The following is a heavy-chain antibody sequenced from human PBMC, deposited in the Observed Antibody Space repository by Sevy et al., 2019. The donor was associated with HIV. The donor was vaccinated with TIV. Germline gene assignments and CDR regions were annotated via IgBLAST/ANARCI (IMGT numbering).Heavy chain of an antibody. D-gene: IGHD3-3*01. Sequence: GGSLRLSCAASGFTFSSYGMHWVRQAPGKGLEWVAVIWYDGSNKYYADSVKGRFTISRDNSKNTLYLQMNSLRAEDTAVYYCARESEIPISAVPHNWFVPWGQGTLVTASS. V-gene: IGHV3-33*01. J-gene: IGHJ5*02. CDR2: IWYDGSNK. CDR3: ARESEIPISAVPHNWFVP. CDR1: GFTFSSYG.